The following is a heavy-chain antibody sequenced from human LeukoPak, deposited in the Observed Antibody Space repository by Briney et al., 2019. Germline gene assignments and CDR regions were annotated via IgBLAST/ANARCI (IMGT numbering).Heavy chain of an antibody. CDR1: GYTFPSYF. J-gene: IGHJ4*02. V-gene: IGHV1-46*01. Sequence: GASVKVSCKASGYTFPSYFMHWVRQAPGQGLEWMGIINPTGGSTTYAQKFQGRVTMTRDTSTSTVYMELSSLRSDDTAVYYCARTAAPRFDYWGQGTLVTVSS. CDR3: ARTAAPRFDY. CDR2: INPTGGST. D-gene: IGHD6-13*01.